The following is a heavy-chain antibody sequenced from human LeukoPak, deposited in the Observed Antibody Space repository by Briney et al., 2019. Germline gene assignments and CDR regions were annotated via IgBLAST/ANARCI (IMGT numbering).Heavy chain of an antibody. CDR1: GGSISSSSYY. V-gene: IGHV4-39*07. CDR3: ARGPDYYGSGFDY. Sequence: SETLSLTCTVSGGSISSSSYYWGWIRQPPGKGLEWIGSIYYSGSTYYNPSLKSRVTISVDTSKNQFSLKLSSVTAADTAVYYCARGPDYYGSGFDYWGQGTLVTVSS. J-gene: IGHJ4*02. CDR2: IYYSGST. D-gene: IGHD3-10*01.